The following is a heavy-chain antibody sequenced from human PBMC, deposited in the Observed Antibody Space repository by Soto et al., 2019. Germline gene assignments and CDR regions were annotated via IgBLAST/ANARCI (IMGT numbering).Heavy chain of an antibody. CDR3: PSLQVSLHLPPRRHFYGMDV. V-gene: IGHV5-51*01. D-gene: IGHD3-10*01. Sequence: LGEFLKISCKGSGYSFTSYWIGWVRQMPGKGLEWMGIIYPGDSDTRYSPSFQGQVTISADKSISTAYLQWSSLKASETAMYYGPSLQVSLHLPPRRHFYGMDVRAQGTPVTVSS. J-gene: IGHJ6*02. CDR2: IYPGDSDT. CDR1: GYSFTSYW.